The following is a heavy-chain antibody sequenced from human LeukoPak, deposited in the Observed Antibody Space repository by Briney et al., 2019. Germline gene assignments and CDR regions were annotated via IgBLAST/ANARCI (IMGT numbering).Heavy chain of an antibody. D-gene: IGHD6-6*01. CDR3: TSKITRIAARPNDAFDI. V-gene: IGHV1-2*02. CDR2: INPNSGGT. CDR1: GYTFTGYY. J-gene: IGHJ3*02. Sequence: ASVKVSCKASGYTFTGYYMHWVRQAPGQGLEWMGWINPNSGGTNYAQTFQGRVTMTRDTSISTAYMELSRLRSDDTAVYYCTSKITRIAARPNDAFDIWGQGTMVTVSS.